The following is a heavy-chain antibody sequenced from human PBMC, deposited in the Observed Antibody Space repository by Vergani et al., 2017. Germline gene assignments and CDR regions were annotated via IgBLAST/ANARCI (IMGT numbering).Heavy chain of an antibody. V-gene: IGHV4-34*01. Sequence: QVQLQQWGAGLLKPSETQSLTCAVYGGSFSGYYWSWIRQPPGKGLEWIGEINHSGSTNYNPSLKSRVTISVDTSKNQFSLKLSSVTAADTAVYYCASGGAGYSRKYYMDVWGKGTTVTVSS. D-gene: IGHD6-13*01. CDR3: ASGGAGYSRKYYMDV. CDR2: INHSGST. J-gene: IGHJ6*03. CDR1: GGSFSGYY.